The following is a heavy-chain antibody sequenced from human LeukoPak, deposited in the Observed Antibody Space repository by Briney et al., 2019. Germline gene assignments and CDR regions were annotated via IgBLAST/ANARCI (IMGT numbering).Heavy chain of an antibody. CDR3: ARGDGYYYGSGSYCDF. V-gene: IGHV3-30*14. D-gene: IGHD3-10*01. J-gene: IGHJ4*02. CDR2: ISYDGSNK. CDR1: GFTFSSYA. Sequence: GGSLRLSCAASGFTFSSYAMHWVRQAPGKGLEWVAVISYDGSNKYYADSVKGRFTISRDNSKNTLYLEMNSLRAEDTAVYYCARGDGYYYGSGSYCDFWGQGTLVTVPS.